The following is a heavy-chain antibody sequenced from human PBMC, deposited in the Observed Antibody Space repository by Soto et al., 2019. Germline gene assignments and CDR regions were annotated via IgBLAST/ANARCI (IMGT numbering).Heavy chain of an antibody. CDR1: GFTVSSNY. V-gene: IGHV3-53*01. CDR3: ARGPLDPDGYFDY. CDR2: IYSGGST. J-gene: IGHJ4*02. D-gene: IGHD1-1*01. Sequence: GGSLRLSCAASGFTVSSNYMSWVRQAPGKGLEWVSVIYSGGSTYYADSVKGRFTISRDNSKNTLYLLMNSLRAEDTAVYYCARGPLDPDGYFDYWGQGTLVTVSS.